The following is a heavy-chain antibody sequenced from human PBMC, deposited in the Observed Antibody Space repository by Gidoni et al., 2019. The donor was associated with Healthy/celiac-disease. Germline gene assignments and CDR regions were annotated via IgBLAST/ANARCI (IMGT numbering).Heavy chain of an antibody. D-gene: IGHD3-3*01. CDR1: GFTFSTAW. CDR3: TATIFGVVINQPFDY. J-gene: IGHJ4*01. Sequence: EVQLVESGGGLVKPGGSLRLSCAASGFTFSTAWMSWVRQAPGKGLEWVGRIKSKTDGGTTDYAAPVKGRFTISRDDSKNTLYLQMNSLKTEDTAVYYCTATIFGVVINQPFDYWGHGTLVTVSS. V-gene: IGHV3-15*01. CDR2: IKSKTDGGTT.